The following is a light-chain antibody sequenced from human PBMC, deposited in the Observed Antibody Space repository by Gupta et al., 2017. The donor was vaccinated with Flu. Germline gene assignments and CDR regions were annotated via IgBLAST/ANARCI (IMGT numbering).Light chain of an antibody. CDR3: QSYDSGLSGSWV. CDR1: SSNIGAGFG. Sequence: QSVLTQPPSVSGAPGQKVTISCAGSSSNIGAGFGVHWYQHFPGRPPKLLIDGNTNRPSGVPDRFSGSKSGTSASLAIIGLQAEEEADYYCQSYDSGLSGSWVFGGGSKLSV. CDR2: GNT. J-gene: IGLJ3*02. V-gene: IGLV1-40*01.